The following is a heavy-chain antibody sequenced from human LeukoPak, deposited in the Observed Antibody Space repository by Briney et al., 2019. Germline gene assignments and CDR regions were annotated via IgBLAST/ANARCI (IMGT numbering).Heavy chain of an antibody. CDR3: AREMLIVATDLGY. CDR1: RYTLTGYN. D-gene: IGHD5-12*01. CDR2: ITTNIGAP. V-gene: IGHV1-2*02. Sequence: SAKASPTPSRYTLTGYNMQSGPPAPRQGDEWMGWITTNIGAPNYAQQFQGRVTMTRDTSISTAYMELSRLRSDDTAVYYCAREMLIVATDLGYWGQGTLVTVSS. J-gene: IGHJ4*02.